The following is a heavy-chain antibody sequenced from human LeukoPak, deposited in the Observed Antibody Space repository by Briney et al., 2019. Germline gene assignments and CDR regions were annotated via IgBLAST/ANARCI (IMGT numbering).Heavy chain of an antibody. CDR2: IKQDGSEK. D-gene: IGHD2-2*01. V-gene: IGHV3-7*01. J-gene: IGHJ6*03. CDR3: SRDGVVVVPAAMLGIFYYYYYMDV. Sequence: PGGSLRLSCAASGFTFSSYWMSWVRQAPGTGLEWVANIKQDGSEKYYVDSVKGRFTISRDNAKNSLYLQMNSLRAEDTAVYYCSRDGVVVVPAAMLGIFYYYYYMDVWGKGTTVTISS. CDR1: GFTFSSYW.